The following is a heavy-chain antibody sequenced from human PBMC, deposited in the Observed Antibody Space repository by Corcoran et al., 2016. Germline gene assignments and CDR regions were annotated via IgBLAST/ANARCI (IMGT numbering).Heavy chain of an antibody. CDR1: GFTFSSYG. CDR2: ISYDGSNK. J-gene: IGHJ4*02. D-gene: IGHD5-18*01. V-gene: IGHV3-30*18. Sequence: QVQLVESGGGVVQPGRSLRLSCAASGFTFSSYGMHWVRQAPGKGLEWVAVISYDGSNKYYADSVKGRFTISRDNSKNTLYLQMNSLRAGDTAVYYCANSGYSYGYFDYWGQGTLVTVSS. CDR3: ANSGYSYGYFDY.